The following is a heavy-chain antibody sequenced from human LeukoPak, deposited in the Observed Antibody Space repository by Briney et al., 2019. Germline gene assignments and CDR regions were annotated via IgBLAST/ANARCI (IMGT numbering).Heavy chain of an antibody. J-gene: IGHJ1*01. CDR3: ARGSGVPADYFHH. CDR1: GGSFSNTY. V-gene: IGHV4-59*01. D-gene: IGHD6-25*01. CDR2: FYSSLNT. Sequence: SETLSLTCTVSGGSFSNTYWNWIRQPPGKTLEWIGYFYSSLNTNYNPSLKSRVSISVDTSKNQFSLKLSSMTAADTAVYFCARGSGVPADYFHHWGQGLLVTVSS.